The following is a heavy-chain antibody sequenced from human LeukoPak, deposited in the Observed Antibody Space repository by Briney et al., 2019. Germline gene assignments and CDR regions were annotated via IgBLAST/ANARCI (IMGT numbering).Heavy chain of an antibody. D-gene: IGHD1-1*01. J-gene: IGHJ4*02. CDR2: ISSGATTI. CDR3: ATINFRPY. V-gene: IGHV3-11*01. CDR1: GFSFSDYY. Sequence: GGSLRLSCEASGFSFSDYYMSWIRQPPGKGLEWIAYISSGATTIYYADSVKGRFTISRDDAKNSLFLQMNSLRAEDTAIYYYATINFRPYWGQGTLVTVSS.